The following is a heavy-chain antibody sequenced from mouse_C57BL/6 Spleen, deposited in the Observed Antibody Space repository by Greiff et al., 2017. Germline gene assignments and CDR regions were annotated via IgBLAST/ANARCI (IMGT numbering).Heavy chain of an antibody. CDR3: ARGVFYYGSSYDYYAMDY. CDR1: GYTFTSYW. CDR2: IYPGSGST. D-gene: IGHD1-1*01. J-gene: IGHJ4*01. V-gene: IGHV1-55*01. Sequence: QVQLQQSGAELVKPGASVKMSCEASGYTFTSYWITWVKQRPGQGLEWIGDIYPGSGSTNYNEKFKSKATLTVDTSSSTAYMQLSSLTSEDSAVYYCARGVFYYGSSYDYYAMDYWGQGTSVTVSS.